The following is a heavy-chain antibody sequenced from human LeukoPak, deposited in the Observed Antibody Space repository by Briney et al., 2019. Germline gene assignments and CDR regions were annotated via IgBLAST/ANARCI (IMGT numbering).Heavy chain of an antibody. D-gene: IGHD2-2*01. CDR1: GGSFSGYY. Sequence: PSETLSLTCAVYGGSFSGYYWSWIRQPPGKGLEWIGEINHSGSTNYNPSLKSRVTISVDTSKNQFSLKLSSVTAADTAVYYCARGPGRSGYCSSTSCYGYYYYGMDVWGQGTTVTVSS. J-gene: IGHJ6*02. CDR3: ARGPGRSGYCSSTSCYGYYYYGMDV. V-gene: IGHV4-34*01. CDR2: INHSGST.